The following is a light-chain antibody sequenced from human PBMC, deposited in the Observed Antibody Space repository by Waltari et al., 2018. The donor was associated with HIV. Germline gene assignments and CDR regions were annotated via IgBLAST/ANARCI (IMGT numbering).Light chain of an antibody. CDR1: RSSIGSNT. CDR3: ASWDDRVNGAV. Sequence: QSVLTQPPSASGTPGRTVTISCSGTRSSIGSNTVSWYQHLPGMAPRLLIYSDDQRPSGVPERFSGSKSGASASLAISWLHSEDEGDYYCASWDDRVNGAVFGGGTQLTVL. J-gene: IGLJ7*01. V-gene: IGLV1-44*01. CDR2: SDD.